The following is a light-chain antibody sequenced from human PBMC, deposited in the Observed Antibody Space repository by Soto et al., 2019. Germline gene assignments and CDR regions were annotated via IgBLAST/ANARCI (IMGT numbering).Light chain of an antibody. CDR2: DVS. CDR1: SSDVGGYNY. V-gene: IGLV2-14*03. J-gene: IGLJ1*01. Sequence: QSVLTQPGSVSGSPGQPITISCTGTSSDVGGYNYVSWYQHHPGKAPKLMIFDVSNRPSGVSNRFSGSKSGNTASLTISGLQPEDEADYYCSSYTTSNTRQIVFGTGTKVTVL. CDR3: SSYTTSNTRQIV.